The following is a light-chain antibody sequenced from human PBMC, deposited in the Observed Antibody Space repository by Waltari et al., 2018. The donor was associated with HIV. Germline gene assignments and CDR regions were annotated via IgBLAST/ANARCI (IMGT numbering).Light chain of an antibody. Sequence: EIVLMQSPGTLSLSPGERATLSCRASQSVCSSCLTWYTQKPGQAPRLLIYDTSSRATGIPYRFSGSGSGTDFTLTISRLEPEDFAVYYCQQYGSSPWTFGHGTKVEIK. CDR3: QQYGSSPWT. J-gene: IGKJ1*01. V-gene: IGKV3-20*01. CDR2: DTS. CDR1: QSVCSSC.